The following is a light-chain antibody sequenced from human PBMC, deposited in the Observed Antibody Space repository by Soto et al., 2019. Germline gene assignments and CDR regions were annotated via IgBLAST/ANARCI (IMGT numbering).Light chain of an antibody. Sequence: DIQMTHSPSTLSASVGDRVTITCRASQSISSWLAWYQQKPGKAPKLLIYDASSLESGVPSRFSGSGSGTEFTLTISSLQPDDFATYYCQQYNSYSSGTFGQGTKVDIK. CDR1: QSISSW. J-gene: IGKJ1*01. V-gene: IGKV1-5*01. CDR3: QQYNSYSSGT. CDR2: DAS.